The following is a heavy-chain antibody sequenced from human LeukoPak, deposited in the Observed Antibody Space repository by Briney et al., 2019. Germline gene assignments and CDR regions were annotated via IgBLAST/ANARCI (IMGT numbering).Heavy chain of an antibody. CDR2: INTNTGNP. CDR1: GYTFTSYG. J-gene: IGHJ6*03. Sequence: ASVKVSCKASGYTFTSYGIHWVRQAPGQGLEWMGWINTNTGNPTYAQGFTGRFVFPLETSVSTSYLQISSLKAEDTAVYYCARGRGSSARLGYYFYYIDVWGKGTTVTVSS. CDR3: ARGRGSSARLGYYFYYIDV. V-gene: IGHV7-4-1*02. D-gene: IGHD1-26*01.